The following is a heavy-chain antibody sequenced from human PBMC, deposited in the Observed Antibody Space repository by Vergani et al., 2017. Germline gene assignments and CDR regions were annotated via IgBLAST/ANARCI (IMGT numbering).Heavy chain of an antibody. CDR2: INIGGRT. CDR3: ASRYCSSTSCLISGWFDP. D-gene: IGHD2-2*01. CDR1: SFSVSSHY. V-gene: IGHV3-66*02. Sequence: LVESGGGLVQPGGSLRLSCAASSFSVSSHYMTWVRQAPGKGLEWVSTINIGGRTSYADSVKGRLTLTRDDSKNTLHLQMNSLRPEDTAVYYCASRYCSSTSCLISGWFDPWGQGTLVTVSS. J-gene: IGHJ5*02.